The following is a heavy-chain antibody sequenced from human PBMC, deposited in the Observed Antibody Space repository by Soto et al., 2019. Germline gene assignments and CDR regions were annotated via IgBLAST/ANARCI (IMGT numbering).Heavy chain of an antibody. V-gene: IGHV2-5*02. D-gene: IGHD6-25*01. Sequence: GSGPTLVNPTQTLTLTCTFSGFSLSTSGVGVGWIRQPPGKALEWLALIYWDDDKRYSPSLKSRLTITKDTSKNQVVLTMTNMDPVDTATYYCAHRDSSGPSPDNWFDPWGQGTLVTVSS. CDR1: GFSLSTSGVG. CDR3: AHRDSSGPSPDNWFDP. J-gene: IGHJ5*02. CDR2: IYWDDDK.